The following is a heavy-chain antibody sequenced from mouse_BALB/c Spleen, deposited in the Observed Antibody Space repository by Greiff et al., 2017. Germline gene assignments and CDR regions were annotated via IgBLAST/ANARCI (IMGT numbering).Heavy chain of an antibody. J-gene: IGHJ4*01. V-gene: IGHV5-9-3*01. CDR2: ISSGGGYT. CDR1: GFTFSSYA. D-gene: IGHD2-1*01. Sequence: EVKLQESGGGLVKPGGSLKLSCAASGFTFSSYAMSWVRQTPEKRLEWVATISSGGGYTYYPDSVKGRFTISRDNAKNTLYLQMSSLRSEDTAMYYCARQGGNYEYYAMDYWGQGTSVTVAS. CDR3: ARQGGNYEYYAMDY.